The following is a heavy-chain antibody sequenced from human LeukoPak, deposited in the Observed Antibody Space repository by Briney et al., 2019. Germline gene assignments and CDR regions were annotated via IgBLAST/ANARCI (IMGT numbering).Heavy chain of an antibody. Sequence: GGSLRLSCAASGFTFTNNWMHWVRQAPGKGLVWVSLINTDGSTTNYADSVKGRFTISRDNAKNTLYLQLNSLRDEDTAVYYCARGGDYRFDYWGQGALVTVSS. J-gene: IGHJ4*02. V-gene: IGHV3-74*01. CDR3: ARGGDYRFDY. CDR2: INTDGSTT. D-gene: IGHD3-16*01. CDR1: GFTFTNNW.